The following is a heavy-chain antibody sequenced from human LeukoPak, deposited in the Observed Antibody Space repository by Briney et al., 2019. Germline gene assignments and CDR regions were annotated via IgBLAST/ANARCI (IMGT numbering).Heavy chain of an antibody. J-gene: IGHJ4*02. CDR1: GFTFSSCG. CDR2: ISYDGSNK. D-gene: IGHD2-2*01. Sequence: PGGSLRLSCAASGFTFSSCGMHWVRQAPGKGLEWVAVISYDGSNKYYADSVKGRFTISRDNSKNTLYLQMNSLRAEDTAVYYCAKVEDIVVVPAAAFDYWGQGTLVTVSS. V-gene: IGHV3-30*18. CDR3: AKVEDIVVVPAAAFDY.